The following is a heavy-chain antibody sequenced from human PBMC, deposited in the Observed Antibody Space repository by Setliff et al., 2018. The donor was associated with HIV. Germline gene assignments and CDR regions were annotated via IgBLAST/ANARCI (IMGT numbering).Heavy chain of an antibody. CDR1: GFTLSDYY. Sequence: GALRLSCAASGFTLSDYYMSWVRQAPGKGLEWVGRSKGKADGETIDYATPVKGRFIISRDYSENTLFLQMNDLKIEDTGVYYCATESRLLAGGSYPFDNWGQGTLVTVSS. D-gene: IGHD1-26*01. CDR2: SKGKADGETI. J-gene: IGHJ4*02. CDR3: ATESRLLAGGSYPFDN. V-gene: IGHV3-15*01.